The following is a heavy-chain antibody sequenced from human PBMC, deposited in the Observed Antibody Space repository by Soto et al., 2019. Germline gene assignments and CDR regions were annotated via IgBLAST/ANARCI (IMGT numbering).Heavy chain of an antibody. CDR1: GDSMATGGHY. Sequence: PSETLSLTCTVSGDSMATGGHYYNWIRQVPGKGLEWIGYVYYSGATHYTPSLRARATISRDTSKKQFSLRLISVTAADTALYYCARDKDLQPTVWGFWGQGIQVTVSS. D-gene: IGHD3-16*01. V-gene: IGHV4-31*02. J-gene: IGHJ4*02. CDR2: VYYSGAT. CDR3: ARDKDLQPTVWGF.